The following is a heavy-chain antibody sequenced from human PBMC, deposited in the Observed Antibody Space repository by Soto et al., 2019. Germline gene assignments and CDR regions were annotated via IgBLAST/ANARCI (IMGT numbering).Heavy chain of an antibody. Sequence: SGPTLVNPTQTLTLTCTLSGISLSTGGVGLGWIRQTLGKALEWLALVYWNDDKHYSPSLKNRLTITKDTSKNQAILTMTNMDPVDTATYYCARGLATLPVFAFDIWGQGTVVTVSS. V-gene: IGHV2-5*01. D-gene: IGHD1-1*01. CDR1: GISLSTGGVG. CDR2: VYWNDDK. CDR3: ARGLATLPVFAFDI. J-gene: IGHJ3*02.